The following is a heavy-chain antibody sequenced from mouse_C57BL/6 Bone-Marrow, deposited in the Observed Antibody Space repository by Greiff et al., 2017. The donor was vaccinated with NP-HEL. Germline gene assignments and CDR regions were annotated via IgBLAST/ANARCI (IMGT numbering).Heavy chain of an antibody. D-gene: IGHD2-5*01. V-gene: IGHV2-9-1*01. CDR1: GFSLTSYA. CDR2: IWTGGGT. CDR3: ARNGDPYYSNYFDY. J-gene: IGHJ2*01. Sequence: VKLMESGPGLVAPSQCLSITCTVSGFSLTSYAISWVRQPPGKGLEWLGVIWTGGGTNYNSALKSRLSISKDNSKSQVFLKKNSLQTDDTARYYYARNGDPYYSNYFDYWGQGTTLTVSS.